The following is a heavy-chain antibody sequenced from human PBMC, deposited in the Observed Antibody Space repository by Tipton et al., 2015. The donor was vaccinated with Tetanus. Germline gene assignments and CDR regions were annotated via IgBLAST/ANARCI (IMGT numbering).Heavy chain of an antibody. CDR2: ISDSGLS. CDR1: GGSISSGGYY. V-gene: IGHV4-61*08. CDR3: TRANHEFPKKGPFDS. J-gene: IGHJ4*02. D-gene: IGHD3-10*01. Sequence: TLSLTCTVSGGSISSGGYYWTWIRQHPGKGLEWLAYISDSGLSNSNYFLKSRITISRDTSRNQFSLKLTSVTAADTAVYYCTRANHEFPKKGPFDSWGQGTLVIVS.